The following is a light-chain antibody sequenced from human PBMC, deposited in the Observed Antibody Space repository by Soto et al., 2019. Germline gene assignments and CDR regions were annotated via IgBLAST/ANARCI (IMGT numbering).Light chain of an antibody. CDR1: SSDVGTYNY. CDR2: EVS. V-gene: IGLV2-8*01. CDR3: SSYAGSNNVVV. J-gene: IGLJ2*01. Sequence: QSALTQPPSASGSPGQSVTISCTGTSSDVGTYNYVSWYQQHPGKAPKLMIYEVSKRPSGVPDRFSGSKSGNTASLTVSGLQADDEADYYCSSYAGSNNVVVFGGGTKLTVL.